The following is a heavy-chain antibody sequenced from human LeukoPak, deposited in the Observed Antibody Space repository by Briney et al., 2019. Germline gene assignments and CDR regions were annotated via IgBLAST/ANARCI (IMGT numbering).Heavy chain of an antibody. J-gene: IGHJ4*02. CDR2: IIPIFGTA. CDR1: GGTFSSYA. CDR3: ARDLGYCRSTSCSDY. Sequence: ASVKVSCKASGGTFSSYAISWVRQAHGQGLEWMGGIIPIFGTANYAQKFQGRVTITTDESTSTAYMELSSLRSEDTAVYYCARDLGYCRSTSCSDYWGQGTLVTVSS. D-gene: IGHD2-2*01. V-gene: IGHV1-69*05.